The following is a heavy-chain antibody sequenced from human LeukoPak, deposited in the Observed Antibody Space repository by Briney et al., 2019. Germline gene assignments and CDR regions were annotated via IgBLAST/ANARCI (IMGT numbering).Heavy chain of an antibody. V-gene: IGHV3-23*01. CDR3: AKGDPYGSGSYPVDY. CDR2: ISGSGGST. D-gene: IGHD3-10*01. Sequence: SGGSLRLSCAASGFTFSSYAMSWVRQAPGKGLEWVSAISGSGGSTYYADSVKGRFTISRDNSKNTLYLQMNSLRPEDTAVYYCAKGDPYGSGSYPVDYWGQGTLVTVSS. CDR1: GFTFSSYA. J-gene: IGHJ4*02.